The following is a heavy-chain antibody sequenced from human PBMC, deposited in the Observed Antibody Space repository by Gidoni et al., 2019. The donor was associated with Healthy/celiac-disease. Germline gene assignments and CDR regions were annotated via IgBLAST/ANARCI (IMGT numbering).Heavy chain of an antibody. D-gene: IGHD3-16*02. CDR2: ISYDGSNK. J-gene: IGHJ4*02. V-gene: IGHV3-30-3*01. Sequence: QVQLVESGGGVVQPGRSLRLSGAASGVTFSSYAMHWVRQAPGKGLEWVAVISYDGSNKYYADSVKGRFTISRDNSKNTLYLQMNSLRAEDTAVYYCAREARWGSYRAYYFDYWGQGTLVTVSS. CDR1: GVTFSSYA. CDR3: AREARWGSYRAYYFDY.